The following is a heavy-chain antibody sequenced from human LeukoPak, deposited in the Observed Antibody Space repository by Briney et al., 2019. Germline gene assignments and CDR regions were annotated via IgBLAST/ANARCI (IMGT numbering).Heavy chain of an antibody. CDR1: GFTFSSYW. CDR3: ARERGYGYPLTAY. Sequence: GGSLRLSCAASGFTFSSYWMTWVRQAPGKGLEWVANIKQDGSEKYYVVSVKGRFTISRDSAKNSLYLQMNSLRAEDTGVYYCARERGYGYPLTAYWGQGTLVTVSS. CDR2: IKQDGSEK. V-gene: IGHV3-7*01. J-gene: IGHJ4*02. D-gene: IGHD5-18*01.